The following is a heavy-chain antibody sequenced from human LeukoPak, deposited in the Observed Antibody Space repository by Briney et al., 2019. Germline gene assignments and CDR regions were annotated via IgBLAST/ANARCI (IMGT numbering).Heavy chain of an antibody. CDR1: GFPFSRFA. V-gene: IGHV3-23*01. CDR2: ISGNGHQT. D-gene: IGHD3-22*01. Sequence: PGGSLRLSCSASGFPFSRFAMTWVRQLPGKGLEWVSSISGNGHQTFYGDSVKGRFSVSRDNSKNILYLQMDSLRADDSALYFSAKDANDLDSSGYFIPFDFWGQGTLVTVTS. CDR3: AKDANDLDSSGYFIPFDF. J-gene: IGHJ4*02.